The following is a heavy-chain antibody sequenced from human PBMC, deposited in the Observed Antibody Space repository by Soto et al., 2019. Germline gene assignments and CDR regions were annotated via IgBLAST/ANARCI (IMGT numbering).Heavy chain of an antibody. CDR1: GFTVSSTY. Sequence: GGSLRLSCAASGFTVSSTYMTWVRQAPGKGLEWVSLLQSGGSTYYADSVKGRFTISRDNSKNTLYLQMNSLRAEDTAVYYCAKDFEPAYYYGMDVWGQGTTVTVSS. V-gene: IGHV3-53*01. CDR3: AKDFEPAYYYGMDV. CDR2: LQSGGST. J-gene: IGHJ6*02.